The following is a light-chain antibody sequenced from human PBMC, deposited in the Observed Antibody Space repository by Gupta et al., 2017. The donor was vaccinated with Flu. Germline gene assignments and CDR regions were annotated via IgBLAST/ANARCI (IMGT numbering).Light chain of an antibody. V-gene: IGKV3-15*01. Sequence: EIVMTQSPATLSVSPGERATLSCRASQSVSSNFAWYQQKPGQAPRLLIYGASTRATGIPARFSGSGSGTEFTLTISSLQSEDFAVYDCQQYNNWPPLFTFGPGTKVDIK. CDR2: GAS. CDR1: QSVSSN. CDR3: QQYNNWPPLFT. J-gene: IGKJ3*01.